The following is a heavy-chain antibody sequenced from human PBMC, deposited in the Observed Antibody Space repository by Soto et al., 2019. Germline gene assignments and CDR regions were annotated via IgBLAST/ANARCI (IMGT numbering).Heavy chain of an antibody. CDR2: INDDGSGT. V-gene: IGHV3-74*01. Sequence: PGGSPRLSCEASGITFCSYWMHWVRQAPGKGLVWVSRINDDGSGTSYGDSVKGRFTISRDNAKNTVYLQMNSLSAEDTAVYYCATLQMTGPDYWGQGTPVTVSS. J-gene: IGHJ4*02. CDR1: GITFCSYW. CDR3: ATLQMTGPDY.